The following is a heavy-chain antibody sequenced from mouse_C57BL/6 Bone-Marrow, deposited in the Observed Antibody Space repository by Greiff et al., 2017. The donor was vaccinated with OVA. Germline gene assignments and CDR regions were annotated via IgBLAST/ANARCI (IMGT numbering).Heavy chain of an antibody. CDR2: IRNKANGYTT. CDR3: ARSVTGKVPFAY. CDR1: GFTFTDYY. D-gene: IGHD4-1*01. J-gene: IGHJ3*01. V-gene: IGHV7-3*01. Sequence: EVHLVESGGGLVQPGGSLSLSCAASGFTFTDYYMSWVRQPPGKALEWLGFIRNKANGYTTEYSASVKGRFTISRDNSQSILYLQMNALRAEDSATYYCARSVTGKVPFAYWGQGTLVTVSA.